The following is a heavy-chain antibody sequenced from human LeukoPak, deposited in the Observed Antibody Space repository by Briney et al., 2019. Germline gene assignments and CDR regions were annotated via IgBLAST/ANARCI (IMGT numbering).Heavy chain of an antibody. Sequence: PGGSPRLSCAASGFTFGEFAMHWVRQPPGQGMEWISGISWNSVRTDYADSVKGRFTISRDNAENSLYLQINSLRPEDTALYYCARLSSRWGDTYGTFDNWGQGTLVTVSS. CDR3: ARLSSRWGDTYGTFDN. J-gene: IGHJ4*02. D-gene: IGHD5-18*01. CDR1: GFTFGEFA. V-gene: IGHV3-9*01. CDR2: ISWNSVRT.